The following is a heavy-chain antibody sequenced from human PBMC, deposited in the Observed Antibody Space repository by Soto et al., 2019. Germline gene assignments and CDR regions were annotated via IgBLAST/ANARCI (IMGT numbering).Heavy chain of an antibody. CDR1: GYSFFSYY. J-gene: IGHJ4*02. CDR3: ARGGATIFGVIDS. Sequence: ASVKVSCKASGYSFFSYYIHWVWQAPGQGLEWMGRVLASGGNTDYAQRFRGRVSMTRDTSTTNTVSLELTSLTSDDTAVYYCARGGATIFGVIDSWGQGTRVTVSS. CDR2: VLASGGNT. D-gene: IGHD3-3*02. V-gene: IGHV1-46*01.